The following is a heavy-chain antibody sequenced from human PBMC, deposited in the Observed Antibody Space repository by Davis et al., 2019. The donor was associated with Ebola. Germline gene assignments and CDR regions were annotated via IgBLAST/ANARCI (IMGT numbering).Heavy chain of an antibody. CDR1: GFTFSSYS. CDR2: IYYSGST. D-gene: IGHD2-2*01. J-gene: IGHJ6*02. V-gene: IGHV4-39*02. CDR3: AREREVPAARMDV. Sequence: ESLKISCAASGFTFSSYSMNWIRQPPGKGLEWIGSIYYSGSTYYNPSLKSRVTISVDTSKNQFSLKLSSVTAADTAVYYCAREREVPAARMDVWGQGTTVTVSS.